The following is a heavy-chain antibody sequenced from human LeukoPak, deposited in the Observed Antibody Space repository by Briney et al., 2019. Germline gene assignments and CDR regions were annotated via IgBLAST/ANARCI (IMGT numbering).Heavy chain of an antibody. CDR1: GFTFSNAW. CDR2: ISSSSSTI. CDR3: ARLYYYDSSGKLDN. J-gene: IGHJ4*02. D-gene: IGHD3-22*01. Sequence: GGSLTLSCGASGFTFSNAWMSWLRQAPGKGLEWVSYISSSSSTIYYADSVKGRFTISSDNAKNSVYVQMNTVIGEYTGVCYFARLYYYDSSGKLDNWGQGTLVTVSS. V-gene: IGHV3-48*01.